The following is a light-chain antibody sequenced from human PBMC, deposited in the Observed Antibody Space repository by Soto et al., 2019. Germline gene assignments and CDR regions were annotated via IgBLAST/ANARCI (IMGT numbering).Light chain of an antibody. CDR2: DVS. V-gene: IGLV2-14*01. CDR1: SSDVGGYDY. Sequence: QSALTQPASVSGSPGQSITISCTGTSSDVGGYDYVSWYQQHPGKAPRLLIYDVSDRPSGVSNRFSGSKSGNTASLTISGLQAEDEADYYCASFTRITTLVVCGGTKLTVL. J-gene: IGLJ2*01. CDR3: ASFTRITTLV.